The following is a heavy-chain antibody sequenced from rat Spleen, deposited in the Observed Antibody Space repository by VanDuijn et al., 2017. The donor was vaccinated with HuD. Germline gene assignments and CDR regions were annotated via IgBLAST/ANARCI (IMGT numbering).Heavy chain of an antibody. J-gene: IGHJ2*01. CDR1: GFPFSDNA. Sequence: EVQLAESGGGLLQPGNSLKLSCAASGFPFSDNAMAWVRQSPKKGLEWVATIIHDGRRTYYRDSVKGRFTISRDNAKSTLYLQMDSLRSEDTATYYCARPDYSRFDYWGQGVMVTVSS. D-gene: IGHD1-2*01. CDR2: IIHDGRRT. V-gene: IGHV5S10*01. CDR3: ARPDYSRFDY.